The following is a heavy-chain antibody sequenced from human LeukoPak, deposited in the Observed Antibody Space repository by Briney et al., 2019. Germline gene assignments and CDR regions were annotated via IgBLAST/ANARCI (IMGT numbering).Heavy chain of an antibody. Sequence: SETLSLTCAVYGGSFSGYYRSWIRQPPGKGLEWIGEINHRGSTNYNPSLKSRVTISVDTSKNQFSLKLSSVTAADTAVYYCARGRVVRGVIAHYYYYGMDVWGQGTTVTVSS. J-gene: IGHJ6*02. CDR2: INHRGST. CDR3: ARGRVVRGVIAHYYYYGMDV. V-gene: IGHV4-34*01. D-gene: IGHD3-10*01. CDR1: GGSFSGYY.